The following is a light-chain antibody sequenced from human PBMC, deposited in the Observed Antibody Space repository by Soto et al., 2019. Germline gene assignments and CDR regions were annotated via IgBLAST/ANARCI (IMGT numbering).Light chain of an antibody. V-gene: IGKV3-20*01. CDR2: GAS. CDR1: QSVSSN. Sequence: EIVMTQSPATLSVSPGKRATLSCRASQSVSSNLAWYQQKPGQAPRLLIYGASNRATGIPDRFSGSGSGTDFTLTISRLAPEDFAVYYCQQYGSSGTFGQGTKVDIK. CDR3: QQYGSSGT. J-gene: IGKJ1*01.